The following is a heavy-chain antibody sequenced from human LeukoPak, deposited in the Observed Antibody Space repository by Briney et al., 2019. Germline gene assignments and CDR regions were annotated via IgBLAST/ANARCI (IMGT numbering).Heavy chain of an antibody. J-gene: IGHJ4*02. V-gene: IGHV3-21*01. Sequence: PGGSLRLSCAASGFTFSSYSLNCVRQAPGKGLEWVSSISSRSSYIYYADSVKGRFTISRDNAKNSLYLQMNSLRAEDTAVYYCARGSNTHGEYYFHYWGQGTLVTVSS. CDR3: ARGSNTHGEYYFHY. CDR2: ISSRSSYI. D-gene: IGHD2-2*02. CDR1: GFTFSSYS.